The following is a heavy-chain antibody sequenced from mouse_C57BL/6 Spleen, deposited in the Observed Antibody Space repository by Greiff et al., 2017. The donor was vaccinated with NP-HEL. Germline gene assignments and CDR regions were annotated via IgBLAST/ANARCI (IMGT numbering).Heavy chain of an antibody. CDR1: GYTFTGYW. D-gene: IGHD1-1*01. CDR3: ARTEATVVATGYFDV. CDR2: ILPGSGST. Sequence: VQLQQSGAELMKPGASVKLSCKATGYTFTGYWIEWVKQRPGHGLEWIGEILPGSGSTNYNEKFKGKATFTAETTTNTAYMQLSSLTTEDSAIYYCARTEATVVATGYFDVWGTGTTVTVSS. V-gene: IGHV1-9*01. J-gene: IGHJ1*03.